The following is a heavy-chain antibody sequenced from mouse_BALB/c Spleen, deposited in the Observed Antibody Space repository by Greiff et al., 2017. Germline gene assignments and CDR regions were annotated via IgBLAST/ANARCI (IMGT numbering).Heavy chain of an antibody. Sequence: EVKVVESGPSLVKPSQTLSLTCSVTGDSITSGYWNWIRKFPGNKLEYMGYISYSGSTYYNPSLKSRISITRDTSKNQYYLQLNSVTTEDTATYYCASYYGSSPWYFDVWGAGTTVTVSS. CDR2: ISYSGST. CDR3: ASYYGSSPWYFDV. J-gene: IGHJ1*01. CDR1: GDSITSGY. D-gene: IGHD1-1*01. V-gene: IGHV3-8*02.